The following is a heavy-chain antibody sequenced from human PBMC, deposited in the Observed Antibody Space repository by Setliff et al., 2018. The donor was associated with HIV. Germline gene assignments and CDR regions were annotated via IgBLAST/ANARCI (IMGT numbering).Heavy chain of an antibody. CDR3: ASGLICGGDCTWTADY. J-gene: IGHJ4*02. V-gene: IGHV1-2*02. D-gene: IGHD2-21*02. Sequence: ASVKVSCKASGYTFTGYYMHWVRQAPGQGLEWMGWINPNSGGTNYAQKFQGRVTMTRDTSISTAYMELSRLRSDDTAVYYCASGLICGGDCTWTADYWGQGTLVTVSS. CDR2: INPNSGGT. CDR1: GYTFTGYY.